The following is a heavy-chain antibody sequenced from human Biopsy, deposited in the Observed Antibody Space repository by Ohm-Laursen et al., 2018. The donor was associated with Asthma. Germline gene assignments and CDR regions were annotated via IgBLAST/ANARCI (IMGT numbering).Heavy chain of an antibody. V-gene: IGHV1-69*01. J-gene: IGHJ6*02. CDR1: GYILTDLS. Sequence: ESSVKVSCKISGYILTDLSMHWVRQAPGQGLEWLGGIMTVFGTTNYAQKFQGRVTITADESTSTAYMEVTSLRSEDTAIYYCARCQVGYSSGWSLLLKKIYYSGMDVWGQGTAVTVSS. CDR3: ARCQVGYSSGWSLLLKKIYYSGMDV. D-gene: IGHD6-19*01. CDR2: IMTVFGTT.